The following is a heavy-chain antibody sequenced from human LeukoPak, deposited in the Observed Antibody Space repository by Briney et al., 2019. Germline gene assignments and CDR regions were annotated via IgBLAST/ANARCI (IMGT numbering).Heavy chain of an antibody. D-gene: IGHD2-2*01. V-gene: IGHV3-53*01. Sequence: GGSLRLSCAASGLTVSSNYMSWVRQAPGKGLEWVSVIYSGGSTYYADSVKGRFTISRDNSKNTLYLQMNSLRAEDTAVYYCATLGYCSSTSCRGDYWGQGTLVTVSS. CDR3: ATLGYCSSTSCRGDY. CDR2: IYSGGST. CDR1: GLTVSSNY. J-gene: IGHJ4*02.